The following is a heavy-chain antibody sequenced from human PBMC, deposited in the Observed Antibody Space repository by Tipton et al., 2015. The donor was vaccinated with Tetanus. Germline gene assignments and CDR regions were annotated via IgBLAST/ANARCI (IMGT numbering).Heavy chain of an antibody. CDR3: AREADCSGGSCFSGDFDN. V-gene: IGHV3-33*01. CDR2: PWYDGTDK. J-gene: IGHJ4*02. Sequence: SLRLSCAASGFIFSSYGIHWVRQAPGKGLEWVAVPWYDGTDKYYADSVKGRFTISRDNSKNTLYLQMNSLRVEDRAVYYCAREADCSGGSCFSGDFDNWGQGTQATVSS. CDR1: GFIFSSYG. D-gene: IGHD2-15*01.